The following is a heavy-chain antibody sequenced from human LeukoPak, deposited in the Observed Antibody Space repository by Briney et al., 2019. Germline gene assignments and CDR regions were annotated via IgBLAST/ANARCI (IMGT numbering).Heavy chain of an antibody. CDR1: GFTFSSYA. CDR2: IGGSGGRT. D-gene: IGHD2-15*01. J-gene: IGHJ4*02. CDR3: ARAPVTSCRGAFCYPFNI. V-gene: IGHV3-23*01. Sequence: PGGSLRLSCAASGFTFSSYAMIWLRQAPGKGLEWVSTIGGSGGRTYYADSVRGRFTISRDNSKNSLYVQMNSLRAGDASLYYCARAPVTSCRGAFCYPFNIWGQGTLVTVSS.